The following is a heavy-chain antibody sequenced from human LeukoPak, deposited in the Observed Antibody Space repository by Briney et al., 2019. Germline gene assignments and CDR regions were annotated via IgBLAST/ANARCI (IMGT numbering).Heavy chain of an antibody. CDR3: ARDQDPYYYDSSGSSGHFDY. V-gene: IGHV1-18*01. CDR2: ISAYNGNT. CDR1: GYTFTSYG. Sequence: ASVKVSCKASGYTFTSYGISWVRQAPGQGLEWMGWISAYNGNTNYAQKLQGRVTMTTDTSTSTAYMELRSLRSDDTAVYYCARDQDPYYYDSSGSSGHFDYWGQGTLVTVSS. J-gene: IGHJ4*02. D-gene: IGHD3-22*01.